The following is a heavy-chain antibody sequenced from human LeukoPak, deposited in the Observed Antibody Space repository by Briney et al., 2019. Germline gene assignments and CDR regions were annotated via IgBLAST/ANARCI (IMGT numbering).Heavy chain of an antibody. D-gene: IGHD2-15*01. CDR3: ARDRSYCSGGSWYCLGHFDY. CDR2: IHYSGST. J-gene: IGHJ4*02. V-gene: IGHV4-59*01. CDR1: GCSRSRYQ. Sequence: SETLSLTCPVSGCSRSRYQWRWIRQPPWKGLAWIGFIHYSGSTNYNPSLKSRVTISVDTSKNQFSLKLCSVTAADTAVYYCARDRSYCSGGSWYCLGHFDYWGQGTLVTVSS.